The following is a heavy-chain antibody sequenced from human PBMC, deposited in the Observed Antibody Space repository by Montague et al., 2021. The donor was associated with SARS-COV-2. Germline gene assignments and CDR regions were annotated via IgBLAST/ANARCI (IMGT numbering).Heavy chain of an antibody. D-gene: IGHD2-15*01. CDR2: ITDEGKT. V-gene: IGHV4-34*01. J-gene: IGHJ3*02. Sequence: SETLSLTCAVYRXSFSGFFWTWIRQAPGKGLEWIGEITDEGKTNYSPSLKARVAMSVDKSKNQISLALRSVTAADTAVYYCARGWPVVGALRPFGWRPSWAFDTWGQGTLVTVSS. CDR3: ARGWPVVGALRPFGWRPSWAFDT. CDR1: RXSFSGFF.